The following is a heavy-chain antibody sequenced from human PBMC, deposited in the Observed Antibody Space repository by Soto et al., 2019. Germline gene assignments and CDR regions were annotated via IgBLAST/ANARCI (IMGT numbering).Heavy chain of an antibody. CDR2: IYYSGST. V-gene: IGHV4-59*01. D-gene: IGHD5-18*01. Sequence: PSETLSLTCTVSGGSISSYYWSWIRQPPGKGLEWIGYIYYSGSTNYNPSLKSRVTISVDTSKNQFSLKLSSVTAADTAVYYCARDGGYSYGFPYYFDYWGQGTLVTVSS. CDR3: ARDGGYSYGFPYYFDY. CDR1: GGSISSYY. J-gene: IGHJ4*02.